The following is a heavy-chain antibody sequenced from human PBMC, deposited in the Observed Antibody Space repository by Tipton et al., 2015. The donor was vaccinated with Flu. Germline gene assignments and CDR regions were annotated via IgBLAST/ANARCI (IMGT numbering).Heavy chain of an antibody. CDR2: IHTNGKT. D-gene: IGHD1-1*01. J-gene: IGHJ4*02. CDR1: EDHMSNFY. Sequence: TLSLTCSVSEDHMSNFYWSWVRQPAGEGLEWIGRIHTNGKTDYNPPLKSRVAMSIATSKKQFSLHVTSVTAADTAVYYCVREYGTMDYWGQGRLVTVSS. CDR3: VREYGTMDY. V-gene: IGHV4-4*07.